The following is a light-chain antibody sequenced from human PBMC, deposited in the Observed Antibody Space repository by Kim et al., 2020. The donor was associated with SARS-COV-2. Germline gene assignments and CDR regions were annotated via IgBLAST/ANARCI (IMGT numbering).Light chain of an antibody. CDR1: SSDVGDYNY. CDR3: SSFALSNIV. CDR2: EVN. V-gene: IGLV2-8*01. J-gene: IGLJ3*02. Sequence: PCQSVTFSCTGTSSDVGDYNYVSWYQLHPGPAPKLIIHEVNKRPSGVPDRFSGSKSGNTASLTVSGLQAEDEADYYCSSFALSNIVFGGGTQLTVL.